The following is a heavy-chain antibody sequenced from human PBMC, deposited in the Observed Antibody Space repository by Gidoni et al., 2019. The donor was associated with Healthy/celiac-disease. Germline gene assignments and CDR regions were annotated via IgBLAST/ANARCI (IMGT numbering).Heavy chain of an antibody. Sequence: QVQLVQSGAEVKKPGASVKVSCKASGYTFTSYAMHWVRQAPGQRLEWMGWINAGNGNTKYSQKFQGRVTITRDTSASTAYMELSSLRSEDTAVYYCARDTMVQGKVRAYAYWGQGTLVTVSS. CDR1: GYTFTSYA. V-gene: IGHV1-3*01. J-gene: IGHJ4*02. CDR2: INAGNGNT. D-gene: IGHD3-10*01. CDR3: ARDTMVQGKVRAYAY.